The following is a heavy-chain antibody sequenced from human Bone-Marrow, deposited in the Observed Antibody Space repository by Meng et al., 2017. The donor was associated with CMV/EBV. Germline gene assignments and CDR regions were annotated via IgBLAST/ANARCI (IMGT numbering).Heavy chain of an antibody. CDR2: IYYSGST. CDR3: ASRAHYYGSGSYTDY. D-gene: IGHD3-10*01. CDR1: GGSISSSSYY. Sequence: SETLSLTCTVSGGSISSSSYYWGWIRQPPGKGLEWIGSIYYSGSTYYNPSLKSRVTISVDTSKNQFSLKLSSVTAADTAVYYCASRAHYYGSGSYTDYWGQGTLVTVSS. V-gene: IGHV4-39*07. J-gene: IGHJ4*02.